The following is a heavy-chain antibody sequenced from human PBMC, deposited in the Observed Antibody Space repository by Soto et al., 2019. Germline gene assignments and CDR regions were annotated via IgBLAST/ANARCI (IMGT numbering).Heavy chain of an antibody. J-gene: IGHJ4*02. CDR1: GFTFSIYA. CDR2: ISGSGGST. D-gene: IGHD5-18*01. V-gene: IGHV3-23*01. CDR3: LCTGYSYGYGYQQRTAFDY. Sequence: GGSLRLSCAAFGFTFSIYAMSWVRQAPGKGLEWVSAISGSGGSTYYADSVKGRFTISRDNSKNTLYLQMNSLRAEDTAVYYCLCTGYSYGYGYQQRTAFDYWVQGTLVTVS.